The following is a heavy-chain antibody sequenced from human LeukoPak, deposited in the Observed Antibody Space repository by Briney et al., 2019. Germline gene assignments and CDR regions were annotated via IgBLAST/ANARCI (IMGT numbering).Heavy chain of an antibody. CDR2: IRYDGSNK. CDR1: GFTFSSYA. J-gene: IGHJ4*02. CDR3: AKALWPVRGALTYYFDY. V-gene: IGHV3-30*02. Sequence: GGSLRLSCAASGFTFSSYAMHWVRQAPGKGLEWVAFIRYDGSNKYYADSVKGRFTISRDNSKNTLYLQMNSLRAEDTAVYYCAKALWPVRGALTYYFDYWGQGTLVTVSS. D-gene: IGHD3-10*02.